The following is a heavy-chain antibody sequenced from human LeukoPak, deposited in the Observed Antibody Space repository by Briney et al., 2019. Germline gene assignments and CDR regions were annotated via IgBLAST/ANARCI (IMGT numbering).Heavy chain of an antibody. CDR2: IYYSGNT. V-gene: IGHV4-39*01. CDR1: GGSINRSYYY. Sequence: PSETLSLTCTVSGGSINRSYYYWGWIRQPPGKGLEWIGSIYYSGNTYYNPSLKSRVTISVDTSKNQFSLKLSSVTAADTAVYYCARGRLRSSSCHSFDYWGQGTLVTVSS. J-gene: IGHJ4*02. CDR3: ARGRLRSSSCHSFDY. D-gene: IGHD6-13*01.